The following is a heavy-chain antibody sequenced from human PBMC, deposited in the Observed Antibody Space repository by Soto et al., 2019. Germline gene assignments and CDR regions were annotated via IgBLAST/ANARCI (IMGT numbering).Heavy chain of an antibody. CDR2: IKGDGIST. V-gene: IGHV3-74*01. J-gene: IGHJ4*02. CDR1: GFTFSSYW. Sequence: EVQLVEAGVGLVQSGGSLRLSCAASGFTFSSYWMHWVRQAPGKGLVWVSRIKGDGISTNYADSVKGRFTISRDNAKDTVFLHMNGLSADDTAVYYCARGAMGNYYNDYWGQGTLVTVSS. CDR3: ARGAMGNYYNDY. D-gene: IGHD3-10*01.